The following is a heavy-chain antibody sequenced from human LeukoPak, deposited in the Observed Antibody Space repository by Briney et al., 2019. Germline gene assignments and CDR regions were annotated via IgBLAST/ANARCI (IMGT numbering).Heavy chain of an antibody. CDR3: ARLGLTAFDI. CDR1: GGSISSSSYY. V-gene: IGHV4-39*07. J-gene: IGHJ3*02. Sequence: SETLSLTCTVSGGSISSSSYYWGWIRQPPGKGLEWIGSIYYSGSTYYNPSLKSRVTISVDTSKNQFSLKLSSVTAADTAVYYCARLGLTAFDIWGQGTMVTVSS. D-gene: IGHD6-19*01. CDR2: IYYSGST.